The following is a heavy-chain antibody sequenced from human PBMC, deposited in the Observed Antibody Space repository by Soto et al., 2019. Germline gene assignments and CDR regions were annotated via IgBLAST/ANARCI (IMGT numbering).Heavy chain of an antibody. CDR2: ISYDGSNK. J-gene: IGHJ6*02. CDR3: AKGGYPNPPHYYGMDV. CDR1: GFTFSSYG. Sequence: GSLRLSCAASGFTFSSYGMHWVRQAPGKGLEWVAVISYDGSNKYYADSVKGRFTISRDNSKNTLYLQMNSLRAEDTAVYYCAKGGYPNPPHYYGMDVWGQGTKVTVSS. D-gene: IGHD5-12*01. V-gene: IGHV3-30*18.